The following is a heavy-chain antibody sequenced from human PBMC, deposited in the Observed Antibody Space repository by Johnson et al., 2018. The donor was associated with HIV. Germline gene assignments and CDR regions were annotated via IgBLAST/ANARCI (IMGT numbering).Heavy chain of an antibody. D-gene: IGHD7-27*01. CDR3: ARALGANDAFDI. CDR1: GFTFSSYG. V-gene: IGHV3-30*02. J-gene: IGHJ3*02. Sequence: QVQLVESGGGVVQPGGSLRLSCAASGFTFSSYGMHWVRQAPGKGLEWVAFIRYDGSNKYYADSVKGRFTISRDNSKNTLYLQMNSLRAEDTAVYYCARALGANDAFDIWGQGTMVTVSS. CDR2: IRYDGSNK.